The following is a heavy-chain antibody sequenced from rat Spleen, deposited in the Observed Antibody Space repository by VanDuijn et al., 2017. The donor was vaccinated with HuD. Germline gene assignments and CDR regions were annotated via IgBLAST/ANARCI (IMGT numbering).Heavy chain of an antibody. Sequence: EVQLVESGGGLVQPGRSLKLSCAASGFTFSNYGMAWVRQAPTKGLEWVATFNYDGSGTYYRDSVKGRFTISRDNAKSTLYLQMDSLRSEDTATYYCAREGTYYGDYFDYWGQGVMVTVSS. CDR3: AREGTYYGDYFDY. D-gene: IGHD1-9*01. CDR1: GFTFSNYG. CDR2: FNYDGSGT. V-gene: IGHV5-29*01. J-gene: IGHJ2*01.